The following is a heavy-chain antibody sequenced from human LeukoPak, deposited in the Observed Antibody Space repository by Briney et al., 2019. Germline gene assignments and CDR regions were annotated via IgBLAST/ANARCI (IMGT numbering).Heavy chain of an antibody. J-gene: IGHJ4*02. CDR3: ARDRGSYYFDY. Sequence: SVKVSCKASGGSFSSYAISWVRQAPGQGLEWMGRIIPILGIANYAQKFQGRVTITADKSTSTAYMELSSLRSEDTAVYYCARDRGSYYFDYWGQGTLVTVSS. CDR1: GGSFSSYA. CDR2: IIPILGIA. D-gene: IGHD1-26*01. V-gene: IGHV1-69*04.